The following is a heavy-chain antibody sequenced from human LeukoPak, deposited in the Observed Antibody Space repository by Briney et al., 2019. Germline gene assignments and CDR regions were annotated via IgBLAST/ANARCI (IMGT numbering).Heavy chain of an antibody. J-gene: IGHJ4*02. V-gene: IGHV3-30*02. CDR2: IRYDGSNK. Sequence: GGSLRLSCAASGFTFSSYSMHWVRQAPGKGLEWVAFIRYDGSNKFYADSVKGRFTISRDNSENTLYLQMNSLRAEDTALYYCAKDHSGSYNYLDYWGQGTLVTVSS. D-gene: IGHD1-26*01. CDR3: AKDHSGSYNYLDY. CDR1: GFTFSSYS.